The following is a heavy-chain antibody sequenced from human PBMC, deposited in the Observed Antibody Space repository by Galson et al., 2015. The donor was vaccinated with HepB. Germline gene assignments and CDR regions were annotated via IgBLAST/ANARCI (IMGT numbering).Heavy chain of an antibody. Sequence: SLRLSCAVSGFNFDDYAMHWVRQAPGKGLEWVSGLSWNSGSIGYADSVKGRFTISRDNAKNSLYLQMDSLRAEDTALYYCAKDFQPTIFGVVGMDVWGKGTTVTVSS. J-gene: IGHJ6*03. V-gene: IGHV3-9*01. D-gene: IGHD3-3*01. CDR1: GFNFDDYA. CDR3: AKDFQPTIFGVVGMDV. CDR2: LSWNSGSI.